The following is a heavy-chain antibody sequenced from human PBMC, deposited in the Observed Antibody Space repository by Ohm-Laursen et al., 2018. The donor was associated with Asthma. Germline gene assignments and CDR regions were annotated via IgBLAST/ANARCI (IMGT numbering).Heavy chain of an antibody. J-gene: IGHJ4*02. V-gene: IGHV3-9*01. CDR3: ATTLGMGYYFDY. CDR1: GFTFDDYA. CDR2: ISWNSGSI. D-gene: IGHD7-27*01. Sequence: SLRLSCTASGFTFDDYAMHWVRQAPGKGLEWGSGISWNSGSIGYADSVKGRFTISRDNAKNSLYLQMNSLRAEDTALYYCATTLGMGYYFDYWGQGTLVTVSP.